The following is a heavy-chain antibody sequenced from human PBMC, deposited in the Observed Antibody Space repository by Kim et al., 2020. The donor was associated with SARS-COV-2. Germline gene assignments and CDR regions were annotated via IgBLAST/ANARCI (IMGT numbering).Heavy chain of an antibody. J-gene: IGHJ4*02. CDR3: AKGSTAVDTASDY. CDR1: GFTFSSYA. V-gene: IGHV3-23*01. CDR2: ISDSGGNT. D-gene: IGHD5-18*01. Sequence: GGSLRLSCTASGFTFSSYAMNWVRQAPGKGLEWVSSISDSGGNTYYSGSVRGRFTISIDNSKNTLYLQMNSLRVEDAAVYFCAKGSTAVDTASDYWGQGT.